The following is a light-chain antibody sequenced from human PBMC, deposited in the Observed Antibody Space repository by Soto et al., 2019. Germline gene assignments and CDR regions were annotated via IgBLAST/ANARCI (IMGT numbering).Light chain of an antibody. V-gene: IGLV2-23*02. Sequence: QSALTQPASVSGSPGQSITISCTGTSSDVGSYNLVSWYQHHPGKAPKLLISEVSKRPSGVSNRFSGSKSGNTASLTISGLQAEDDADYYCCSYAGRFYVFGPGTQLTVL. CDR3: CSYAGRFYV. J-gene: IGLJ7*01. CDR2: EVS. CDR1: SSDVGSYNL.